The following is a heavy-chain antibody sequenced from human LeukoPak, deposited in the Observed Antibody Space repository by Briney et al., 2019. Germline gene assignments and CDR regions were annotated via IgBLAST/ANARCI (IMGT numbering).Heavy chain of an antibody. CDR3: ARNSSWYGVS. J-gene: IGHJ4*02. Sequence: GGSLRLSCTASGFTLSSYEMSWIRQAPGKGLEWVSSIDYSGGDTHYADSAKGRFTISRDNSKNTLYLQLSSLRGDDTAVYYCARNSSWYGVSWGQGTLVTVSS. CDR2: IDYSGGDT. D-gene: IGHD6-13*01. CDR1: GFTLSSYE. V-gene: IGHV3-23*01.